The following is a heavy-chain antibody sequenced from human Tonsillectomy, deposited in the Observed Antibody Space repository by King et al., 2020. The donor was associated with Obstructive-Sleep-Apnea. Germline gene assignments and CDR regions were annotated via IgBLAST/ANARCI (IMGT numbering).Heavy chain of an antibody. CDR3: ARDRIAVVRGEPLAY. CDR2: SSSGSNYI. CDR1: GFTFSSYT. Sequence: VQLVESGGGLLKPGGSLRLSCAASGFTFSSYTMDWVRQAPGKGLEWVSASSSGSNYIYYPDSVKGRFTISRDNAKNSLYLQRNSLRAEDTAVYYCARDRIAVVRGEPLAYWGQGTLVTVSS. J-gene: IGHJ4*02. D-gene: IGHD3-10*01. V-gene: IGHV3-21*01.